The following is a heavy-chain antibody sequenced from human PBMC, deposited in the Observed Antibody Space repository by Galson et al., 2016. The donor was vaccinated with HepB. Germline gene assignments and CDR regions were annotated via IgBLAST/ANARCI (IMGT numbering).Heavy chain of an antibody. D-gene: IGHD3-22*01. J-gene: IGHJ3*02. CDR1: GFTLSSYW. Sequence: SGAEVKKPGESLRLSCAASGFTLSSYWMSWVRQAPGKGLEWVANIKQDGSEKYYVDSVKGRFTISRDNAKNSLYLQMNSLRAEDTAVYYCARFFAGHYYDSSGYYYIIPNDAFDIWGQGTMVTVSS. CDR3: ARFFAGHYYDSSGYYYIIPNDAFDI. CDR2: IKQDGSEK. V-gene: IGHV3-7*03.